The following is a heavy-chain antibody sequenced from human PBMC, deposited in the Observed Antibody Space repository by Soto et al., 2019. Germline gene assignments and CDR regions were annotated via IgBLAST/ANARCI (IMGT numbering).Heavy chain of an antibody. Sequence: QVQLVESGGGAAQPGGSLRLSCVASGFDFTYYAMHWVRQAPGKGLESVAVMSSDGSKIHHTDSVKGRFTISRDNSKNTLYLQMNSLRKEDTAVYFCAKDEGVGGTLGLFDYWGQGTLVYVSS. V-gene: IGHV3-30*18. CDR2: MSSDGSKI. CDR1: GFDFTYYA. D-gene: IGHD1-26*01. CDR3: AKDEGVGGTLGLFDY. J-gene: IGHJ4*02.